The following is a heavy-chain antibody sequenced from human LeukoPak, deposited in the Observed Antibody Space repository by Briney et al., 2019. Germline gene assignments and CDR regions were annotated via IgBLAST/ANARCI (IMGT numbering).Heavy chain of an antibody. D-gene: IGHD5-18*01. Sequence: SVKVSCKASGGTFSSYAISWVRQAPGQGLEWMGRIIPILGIANYAQKFQGRVTITADKSTSTAYMELSSLRSEDTAVYYCARELRHSHGYIDYWGQGTLVTVSS. CDR2: IIPILGIA. CDR1: GGTFSSYA. J-gene: IGHJ4*02. CDR3: ARELRHSHGYIDY. V-gene: IGHV1-69*04.